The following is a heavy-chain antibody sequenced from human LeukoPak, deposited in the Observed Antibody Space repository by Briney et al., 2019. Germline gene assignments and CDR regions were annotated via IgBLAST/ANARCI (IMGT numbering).Heavy chain of an antibody. CDR2: IYYSGST. D-gene: IGHD2-15*01. Sequence: SETLSLTCTVSGGSISSYYWSWIRQPPGKGLEWIGYIYYSGSTNYNPSLKSRVTISVGTSKNQFSLKLSSVTAADTAVYYCARCCSGGSCYVDAFDIWGQGTMVTVSS. J-gene: IGHJ3*02. CDR3: ARCCSGGSCYVDAFDI. V-gene: IGHV4-59*01. CDR1: GGSISSYY.